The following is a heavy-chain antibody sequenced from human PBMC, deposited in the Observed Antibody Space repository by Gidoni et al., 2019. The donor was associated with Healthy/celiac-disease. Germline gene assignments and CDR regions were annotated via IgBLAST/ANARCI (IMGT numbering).Heavy chain of an antibody. CDR2: IKQDGSGK. Sequence: EVQLVESGGGLVQPGGSLRLSCAASGFTFSSYWMSCVRQAPGKGLEWVANIKQDGSGKYYVDSVKGRFTISRDNAKNSLYLQMNSLRAEDTAVYYCARDRGGSGIGAFDIWGQGTMVTVSS. J-gene: IGHJ3*02. V-gene: IGHV3-7*01. CDR3: ARDRGGSGIGAFDI. D-gene: IGHD3-10*01. CDR1: GFTFSSYW.